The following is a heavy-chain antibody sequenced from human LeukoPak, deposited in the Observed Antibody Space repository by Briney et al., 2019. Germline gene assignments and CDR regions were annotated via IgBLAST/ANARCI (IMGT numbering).Heavy chain of an antibody. Sequence: ASVKVSCKASGYTFTGYYMHWVRQAPGQGLEWMGRINPNSGGTNYAQKFQGRVTMTRDTSISTAYMELSRLRYEHPAVYYCAREGRIVGATRVNWFDPWGQATLVTVSS. J-gene: IGHJ5*02. CDR2: INPNSGGT. CDR3: AREGRIVGATRVNWFDP. CDR1: GYTFTGYY. D-gene: IGHD1-26*01. V-gene: IGHV1-2*06.